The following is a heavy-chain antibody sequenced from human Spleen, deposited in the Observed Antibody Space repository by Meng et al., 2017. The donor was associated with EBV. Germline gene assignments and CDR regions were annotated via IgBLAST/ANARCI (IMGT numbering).Heavy chain of an antibody. J-gene: IGHJ4*02. CDR1: GFTFSSYS. V-gene: IGHV3-21*01. Sequence: EVQLVESGGXLVKPGGSLRLSCAASGFTFSSYSMNWVRQAPGKGLEWVSSISSSSSYIYYADSVKGRFTISRDNAKNSLYLQMNSLRAEDTAMYYCASGVRYCSSTSCLMGGADYWGQGTLVTVSS. CDR2: ISSSSSYI. D-gene: IGHD2-2*01. CDR3: ASGVRYCSSTSCLMGGADY.